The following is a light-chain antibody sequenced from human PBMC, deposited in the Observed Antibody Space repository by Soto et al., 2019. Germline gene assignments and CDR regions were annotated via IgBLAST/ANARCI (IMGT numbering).Light chain of an antibody. CDR1: QSVSRSY. CDR3: QKYGSSPWT. CDR2: GAS. Sequence: IVLTQSPGTLSLSPGERATLSCRASQSVSRSYLAWYQQKPGQAPRLLIYGASSRATDIPDRFSYSGSGTDFTLTISRREPEDLAVYYCQKYGSSPWTCGQGTKMDIK. J-gene: IGKJ1*01. V-gene: IGKV3-20*01.